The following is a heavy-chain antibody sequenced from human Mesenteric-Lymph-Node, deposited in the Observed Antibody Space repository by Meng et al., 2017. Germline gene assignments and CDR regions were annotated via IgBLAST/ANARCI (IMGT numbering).Heavy chain of an antibody. CDR2: VYSGGST. D-gene: IGHD3-22*01. CDR3: ARTYSRDWGDFDL. J-gene: IGHJ2*01. V-gene: IGHV4-4*07. Sequence: QVRVQESAPWLMKASDTLALTCSASGCSIRRYDLSWIRQPAGKGLEWIGHVYSGGSTNYNPSLKNRVTMSVDTSKSQFSLHLISVTAADTAVYYCARTYSRDWGDFDLWGHGTLVTVSS. CDR1: GCSIRRYD.